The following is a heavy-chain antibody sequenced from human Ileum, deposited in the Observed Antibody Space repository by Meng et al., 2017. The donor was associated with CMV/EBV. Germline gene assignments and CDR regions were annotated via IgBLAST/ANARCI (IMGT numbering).Heavy chain of an antibody. CDR1: GYTFTGYY. J-gene: IGHJ4*02. CDR3: ARDMWSGNSDYFDY. CDR2: INPNSGDT. Sequence: QVQRVQSGAEVKKPGASVKVSCKASGYTFTGYYIHWVRQAPGQGPEWMGWINPNSGDTKYAQNFQGRVTMTRDTSISTVYMELSRLQSDDTAVYYCARDMWSGNSDYFDYWGQGTLVTVSS. D-gene: IGHD3-3*01. V-gene: IGHV1-2*02.